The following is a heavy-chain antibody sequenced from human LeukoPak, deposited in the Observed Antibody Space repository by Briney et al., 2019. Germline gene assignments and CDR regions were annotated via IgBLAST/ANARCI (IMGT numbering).Heavy chain of an antibody. D-gene: IGHD1-1*01. CDR3: ARDRTVSTTGTTAYYYYGMDV. CDR1: GFTFSSYW. V-gene: IGHV3-7*01. J-gene: IGHJ6*02. Sequence: GGSLRLSCAASGFTFSSYWMSWVRQAPGKGLEWVANIKQDGSEKYYVDSVKGRFTISRDNAKNSLYLQMNSLRAEDTAVYYCARDRTVSTTGTTAYYYYGMDVWGQGTTVTVSS. CDR2: IKQDGSEK.